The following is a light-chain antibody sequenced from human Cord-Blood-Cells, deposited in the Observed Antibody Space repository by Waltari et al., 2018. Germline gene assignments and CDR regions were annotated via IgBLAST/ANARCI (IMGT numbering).Light chain of an antibody. V-gene: IGKV1-5*03. CDR3: QQYKSYAPWT. CDR2: KAS. CDR1: QSISSW. Sequence: DIQMTQSPSTLSASVGDRVPITCRASQSISSWLAWYQQKPGKAPKLLIDKASSLESGVPSRFSGGGSGTEFTLTISSLQPDDFATYYCQQYKSYAPWTFGQGTKVEIK. J-gene: IGKJ1*01.